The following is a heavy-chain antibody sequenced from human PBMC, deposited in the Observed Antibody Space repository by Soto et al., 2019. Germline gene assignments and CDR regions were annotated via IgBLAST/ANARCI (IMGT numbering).Heavy chain of an antibody. D-gene: IGHD6-19*01. CDR2: MNPNSGNT. CDR3: ARAPGYSSGWQPRYYYGMDV. CDR1: GYTFTSYD. V-gene: IGHV1-8*01. Sequence: ASVKVSCKASGYTFTSYDINWVRQATGQGLEWMGWMNPNSGNTGYAQKFQGRVTMTRNTSISTAYMELSSLRSEDTAVYYCARAPGYSSGWQPRYYYGMDVWGQGTTVTVSS. J-gene: IGHJ6*02.